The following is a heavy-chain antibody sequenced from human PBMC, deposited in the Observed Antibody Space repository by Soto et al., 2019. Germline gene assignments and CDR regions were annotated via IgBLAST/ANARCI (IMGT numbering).Heavy chain of an antibody. Sequence: ASVKVSCKASGNTFTSYYMHWVRQAPGRGLEWMGIINPSSGSTSYAQKFQGRGTMTRDTSTSTVYMELSSLRSEDTAVYYCARDRAPGWAYYYGMDVWGKGTTVTVYS. V-gene: IGHV1-46*03. CDR2: INPSSGST. CDR1: GNTFTSYY. CDR3: ARDRAPGWAYYYGMDV. D-gene: IGHD1-26*01. J-gene: IGHJ6*04.